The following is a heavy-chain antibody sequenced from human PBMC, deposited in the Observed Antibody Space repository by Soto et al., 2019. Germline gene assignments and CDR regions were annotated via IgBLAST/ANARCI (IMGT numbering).Heavy chain of an antibody. D-gene: IGHD1-26*01. CDR3: AKIRLSGSSLYFLGF. CDR2: IKQDGSEK. J-gene: IGHJ4*02. CDR1: GFTFSSYW. V-gene: IGHV3-7*03. Sequence: EVQLVESGGGLVQPGGSLRLSCAASGFTFSSYWMSWVRQAPGKGLEWVANIKQDGSEKYYVDSVKGRFTISRDNAKNSLYLQMNSLRAEDMAVYYCAKIRLSGSSLYFLGFWGQGTLVTVSS.